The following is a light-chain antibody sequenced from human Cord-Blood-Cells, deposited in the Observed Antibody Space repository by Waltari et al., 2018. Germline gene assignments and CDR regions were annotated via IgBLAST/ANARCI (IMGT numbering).Light chain of an antibody. Sequence: QSALTQPASVSGSPGQSITISCTGTSSDVGGYNYVSWYQQHPGKAHKLMIFDVSKRPSVVSNRFSGAKAATTASLTISGLQAEDEADYYCCSYAGSSAYVFGAGTKVTVL. CDR2: DVS. CDR3: CSYAGSSAYV. V-gene: IGLV2-23*02. CDR1: SSDVGGYNY. J-gene: IGLJ1*01.